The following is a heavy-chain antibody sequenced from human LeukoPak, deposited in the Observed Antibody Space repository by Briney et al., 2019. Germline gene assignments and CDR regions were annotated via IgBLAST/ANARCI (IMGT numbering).Heavy chain of an antibody. D-gene: IGHD3-10*01. CDR2: ITTRGTIT. V-gene: IGHV3-23*01. CDR3: AKYISDSGAYYAFDY. CDR1: GFTFSKYA. Sequence: PGGSLRLSCAASGFTFSKYAMTWVCRAPGKGLEWVSAITTRGTITYYADSVKGRFTISRDDSKNTLSLQMDSLSAEDTALYYCAKYISDSGAYYAFDYWGQGTLVTVSS. J-gene: IGHJ4*02.